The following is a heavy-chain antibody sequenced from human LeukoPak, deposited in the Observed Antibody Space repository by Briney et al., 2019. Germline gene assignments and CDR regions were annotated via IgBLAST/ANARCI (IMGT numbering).Heavy chain of an antibody. J-gene: IGHJ6*02. CDR1: GYTFTSYY. D-gene: IGHD6-19*01. Sequence: ASVKVSCKASGYTFTSYYMHWVRQAPGQGLEWMGITNPSGGSTSYAQKFQGRVTMTRDTSTSTVYMELSSLRSEDTAVYYCARAVAPPNYYYYGMDVWGQGTTVTVSS. CDR2: TNPSGGST. CDR3: ARAVAPPNYYYYGMDV. V-gene: IGHV1-46*01.